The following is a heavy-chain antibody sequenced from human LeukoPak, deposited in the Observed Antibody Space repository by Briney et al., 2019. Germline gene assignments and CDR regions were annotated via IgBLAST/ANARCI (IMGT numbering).Heavy chain of an antibody. CDR1: GGSFSGYY. CDR2: INHSGST. V-gene: IGHV4-34*01. CDR3: ARGLGIILTGRSNWFDP. D-gene: IGHD3-9*01. Sequence: SETLSLTCAVYGGSFSGYYWTWIRQPPGKGLEWIGEINHSGSTNYNPSLKSRVTISVDTSKNQFSLKLSSVTAADTAVYYCARGLGIILTGRSNWFDPWGQGTLVTVSS. J-gene: IGHJ5*02.